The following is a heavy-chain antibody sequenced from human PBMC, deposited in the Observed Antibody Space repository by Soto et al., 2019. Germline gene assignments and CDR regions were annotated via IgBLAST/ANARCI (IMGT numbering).Heavy chain of an antibody. CDR1: GFTFSSYA. CDR3: AKDQGQIEYYDFWSGQDY. V-gene: IGHV3-23*01. J-gene: IGHJ4*02. CDR2: ISGSGGST. Sequence: GGSLRLSCAASGFTFSSYAMSWVRQAPGKGLEWVSAISGSGGSTYYADSVKGRFTISRDNSKNTLYLQMNSLRAEDTAVYYCAKDQGQIEYYDFWSGQDYWGQGTLVTVSS. D-gene: IGHD3-3*01.